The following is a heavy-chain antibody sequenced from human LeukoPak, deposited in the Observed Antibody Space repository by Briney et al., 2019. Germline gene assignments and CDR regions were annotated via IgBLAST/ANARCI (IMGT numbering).Heavy chain of an antibody. CDR3: ARGRGVRGLDY. Sequence: PSETLSLTCAVYGGSFSGYYWSWIRQHPGKGLEWIGYIYYSGSTYYNPSLKSRVSISVDTSKNQFSLKLSSVTAADTAVYYCARGRGVRGLDYWGQGTLVTVSS. CDR2: IYYSGST. CDR1: GGSFSGYY. V-gene: IGHV4-31*11. J-gene: IGHJ4*02. D-gene: IGHD3-10*01.